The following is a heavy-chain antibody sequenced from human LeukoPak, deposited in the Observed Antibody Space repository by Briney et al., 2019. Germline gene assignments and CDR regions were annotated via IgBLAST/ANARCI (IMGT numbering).Heavy chain of an antibody. J-gene: IGHJ4*02. Sequence: SETLSLTCTVSGGSISSGDYYWRWLRQPPGTGLEWIGYIYYSGSTNYNPSLKSRVTISVDTSKKQFSLKLSSVTAADTAVYYCARYVWGSYPTFEDYWGQGTLVTVSS. V-gene: IGHV4-61*08. CDR3: ARYVWGSYPTFEDY. D-gene: IGHD3-16*02. CDR2: IYYSGST. CDR1: GGSISSGDYY.